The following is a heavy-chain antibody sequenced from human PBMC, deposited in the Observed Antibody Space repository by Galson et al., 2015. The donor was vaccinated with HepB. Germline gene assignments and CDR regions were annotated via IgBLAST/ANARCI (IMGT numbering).Heavy chain of an antibody. Sequence: SLRLSCAASGFTFSRYGMHWVRQAPGKGLEWVAVISYDGSNKYYADSVKGRFTISRDNSKSTLFLQMNSLRPEDTAVYYCAKDGYYGSGSYLEYWGQGTLVTVSS. D-gene: IGHD3-10*01. V-gene: IGHV3-30*18. CDR3: AKDGYYGSGSYLEY. CDR2: ISYDGSNK. CDR1: GFTFSRYG. J-gene: IGHJ4*02.